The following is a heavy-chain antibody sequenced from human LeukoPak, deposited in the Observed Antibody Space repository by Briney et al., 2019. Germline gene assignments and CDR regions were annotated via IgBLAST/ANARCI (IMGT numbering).Heavy chain of an antibody. CDR1: GGTFSSYA. D-gene: IGHD3-22*01. CDR2: IIPIFGTA. CDR3: ARDSDYYDSSGYYQRGEYFQH. J-gene: IGHJ1*01. Sequence: SVKVSCKASGGTFSSYAISWVRQAPGQGLEWMGGIIPIFGTANYAQKFQGRATITTDESTSTAYMELSSLRSEDTAVYYCARDSDYYDSSGYYQRGEYFQHWGQGTLVTVSS. V-gene: IGHV1-69*05.